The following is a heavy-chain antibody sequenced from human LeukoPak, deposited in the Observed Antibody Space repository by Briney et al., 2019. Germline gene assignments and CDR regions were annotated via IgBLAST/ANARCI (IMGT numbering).Heavy chain of an antibody. J-gene: IGHJ5*02. Sequence: SETLSLTCTVSGGSISSSSYYWGWIRQPPGKGLEWIGSIYYSGSTYYNPSLKSRVTISVDTSKNQFSLKLSSVTAADTAVYYCARLTNPGYSPGFDPWGQGTLVTVSS. CDR1: GGSISSSSYY. V-gene: IGHV4-39*07. CDR3: ARLTNPGYSPGFDP. CDR2: IYYSGST. D-gene: IGHD6-13*01.